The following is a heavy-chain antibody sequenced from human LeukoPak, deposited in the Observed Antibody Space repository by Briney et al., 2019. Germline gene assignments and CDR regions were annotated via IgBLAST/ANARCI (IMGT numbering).Heavy chain of an antibody. CDR3: ARGERYSSSWYRIDY. D-gene: IGHD6-13*01. V-gene: IGHV4-59*01. CDR1: GGSISNYY. J-gene: IGHJ4*02. Sequence: PSETLSLTCSVSGGSISNYYWSWIRQPPAKELEWIGYIYYSGSTNSNPSLKSRVTISLDTSKNQFSLKLNSVTAADTAVYYCARGERYSSSWYRIDYWGQGTLVTVSS. CDR2: IYYSGST.